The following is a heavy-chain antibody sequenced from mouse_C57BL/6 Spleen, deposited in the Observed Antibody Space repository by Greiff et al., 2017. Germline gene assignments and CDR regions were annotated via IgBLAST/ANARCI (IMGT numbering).Heavy chain of an antibody. J-gene: IGHJ2*01. Sequence: QVQLQQSGAELVRPGTSVKVSCKASGYAFTNYLIEWVKQRPGQGLEWIGVINPGSGGTNYNEKFKGKATLTADKSSSTAYMQRSSLTSEDSAVYFCARGDGFYPLYYFDYWGQGTTLTVSS. CDR1: GYAFTNYL. V-gene: IGHV1-54*01. CDR2: INPGSGGT. D-gene: IGHD2-3*01. CDR3: ARGDGFYPLYYFDY.